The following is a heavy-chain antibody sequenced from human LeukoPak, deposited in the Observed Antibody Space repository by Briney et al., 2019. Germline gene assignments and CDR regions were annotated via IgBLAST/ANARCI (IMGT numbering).Heavy chain of an antibody. CDR1: GFTFSRYS. D-gene: IGHD1-14*01. CDR2: ISTTSSDI. J-gene: IGHJ3*02. Sequence: GGSLRLSCAASGFTFSRYSMNWVRQAPGKGLEWVSSISTTSSDIYYADSVKGRFTIPRDNAKKSLYLQMNSLRAEDTAVYYCTGHDLTLNAFDMWGQGTMVTVS. V-gene: IGHV3-21*01. CDR3: TGHDLTLNAFDM.